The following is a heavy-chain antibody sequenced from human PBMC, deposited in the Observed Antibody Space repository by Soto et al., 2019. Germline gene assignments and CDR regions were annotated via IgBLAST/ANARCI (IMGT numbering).Heavy chain of an antibody. CDR2: IWYDGSNK. CDR3: ARWGCSGSNCNLNQRSFEW. J-gene: IGHJ4*02. D-gene: IGHD2-15*01. Sequence: QVQLVESGGGVVQPGRSLRLSCAASGFIFNEYGMHWVRQAPGKGLEWVAVIWYDGSNKYYADSVRGRFTFSRDNSRNTMSLQKNSLRVEDTAIYYCARWGCSGSNCNLNQRSFEWWGQGTLVTVSS. CDR1: GFIFNEYG. V-gene: IGHV3-33*01.